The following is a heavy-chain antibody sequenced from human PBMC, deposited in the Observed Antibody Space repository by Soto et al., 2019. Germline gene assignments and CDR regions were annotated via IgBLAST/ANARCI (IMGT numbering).Heavy chain of an antibody. CDR3: ARSGNSGYDLLGDYGMDL. Sequence: QVQLVQSGAEVKKPGSSVKVSCKASGGTFSSYTISWVRQAPGQGLEWMGRIIPILGIANYAQKFQGRVTITADKSTSTAYMELSSLRSEDTAVYDCARSGNSGYDLLGDYGMDLWGQGTTVTVSS. CDR2: IIPILGIA. CDR1: GGTFSSYT. D-gene: IGHD5-12*01. J-gene: IGHJ6*02. V-gene: IGHV1-69*02.